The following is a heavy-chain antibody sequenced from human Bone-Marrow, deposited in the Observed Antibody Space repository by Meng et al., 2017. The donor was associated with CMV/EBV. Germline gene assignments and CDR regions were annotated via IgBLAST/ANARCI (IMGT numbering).Heavy chain of an antibody. Sequence: ASVKVSCKASGYTFTGYYMHWVRQAPGQGLEWMGWINPNSGGTNYAQKFQGRVTMTRDTSIRTAYMELSRLRSDDTAVYYCARDGYYSSSSDVDYWGQGTLVTVSS. CDR3: ARDGYYSSSSDVDY. CDR2: INPNSGGT. J-gene: IGHJ4*02. D-gene: IGHD6-6*01. V-gene: IGHV1-2*02. CDR1: GYTFTGYY.